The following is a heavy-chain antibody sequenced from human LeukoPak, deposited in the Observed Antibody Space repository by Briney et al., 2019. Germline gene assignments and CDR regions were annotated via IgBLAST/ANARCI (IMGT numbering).Heavy chain of an antibody. J-gene: IGHJ4*02. CDR3: ARDRGDSGSGWYPSPSGY. V-gene: IGHV1-18*04. CDR2: ISAYNGNT. Sequence: GASVKVSCKASGYTFTGYYMHWVRQAPGQGLEWMGWISAYNGNTNYAQKLQGRVTMTTDTSTSTAYMELRSLRSDDTAVYYCARDRGDSGSGWYPSPSGYWGQGTLVTVSS. D-gene: IGHD6-19*01. CDR1: GYTFTGYY.